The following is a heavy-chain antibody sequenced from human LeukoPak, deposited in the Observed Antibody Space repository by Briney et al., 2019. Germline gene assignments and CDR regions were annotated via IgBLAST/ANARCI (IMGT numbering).Heavy chain of an antibody. Sequence: GESLKISCKGPGYSFTSYWIGWVRQMPGKGLEWMGIIYPGDSDTRYSPSFQGQVTISADKSISTAYLQWSSLKASDTAMYYCARMQSNSGSYLNDAFDIWGQGTMVTVSS. J-gene: IGHJ3*02. D-gene: IGHD1-26*01. CDR2: IYPGDSDT. CDR3: ARMQSNSGSYLNDAFDI. V-gene: IGHV5-51*01. CDR1: GYSFTSYW.